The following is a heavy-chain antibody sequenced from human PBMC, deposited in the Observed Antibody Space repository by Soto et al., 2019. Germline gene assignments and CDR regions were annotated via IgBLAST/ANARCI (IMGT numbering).Heavy chain of an antibody. CDR1: GFSFNNYY. CDR2: INGEGTIT. V-gene: IGHV3-74*01. CDR3: TRGGAVAAVDI. D-gene: IGHD6-19*01. Sequence: EVQPVESGGGLVQPGESLRLSCAASGFSFNNYYMHWVRQAPGTGLVWVSRINGEGTITSYADSVKGRFTISRDNAKNTLYLQMNSLRAEDAAVYYCTRGGAVAAVDIWGQGTMVTVSS. J-gene: IGHJ3*02.